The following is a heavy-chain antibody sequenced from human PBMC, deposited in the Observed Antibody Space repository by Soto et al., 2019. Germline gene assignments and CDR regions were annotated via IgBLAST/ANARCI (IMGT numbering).Heavy chain of an antibody. D-gene: IGHD4-17*01. Sequence: ASVKVSCKASGYTLPSYYIHWVLQAPGQGLDWMGMINPSTGVTTYAQEFQGRLTLTKDPSTRASTNTFYMQLSGLRSDETAVYYCVRRDFGDYDYFDYWGQGTLVTVSS. CDR2: INPSTGVT. V-gene: IGHV1-46*01. CDR3: VRRDFGDYDYFDY. CDR1: GYTLPSYY. J-gene: IGHJ4*02.